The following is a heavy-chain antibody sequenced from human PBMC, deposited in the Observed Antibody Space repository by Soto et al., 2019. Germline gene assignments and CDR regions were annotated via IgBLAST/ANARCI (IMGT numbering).Heavy chain of an antibody. Sequence: GASVKVSCKASGYTFTSYGISWVRQAPGQGLEWMGWISAYNGNTNYAQKLQGRVTMTTDTSTSTAYMELRSLRSDDTAVYYCAGPDRGRGSLGYCSGGSCHDYAFDIWGQGTMVTVSS. V-gene: IGHV1-18*01. CDR3: AGPDRGRGSLGYCSGGSCHDYAFDI. D-gene: IGHD2-15*01. J-gene: IGHJ3*02. CDR1: GYTFTSYG. CDR2: ISAYNGNT.